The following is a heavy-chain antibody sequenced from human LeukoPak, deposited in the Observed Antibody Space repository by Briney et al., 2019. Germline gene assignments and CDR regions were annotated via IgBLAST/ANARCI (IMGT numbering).Heavy chain of an antibody. Sequence: AGSLSLSCAAYGVSLSSHGMHWVRQAPGKGLEWVAVIWYDGTNKYHAAPAKGRFSISRQNTKNVLYLEMNSLRGEDVAVCYCARAGNNYDLSVFSALDWWGQRRLVSVSS. CDR2: IWYDGTNK. CDR1: GVSLSSHG. CDR3: ARAGNNYDLSVFSALDW. V-gene: IGHV3-33*01. J-gene: IGHJ1*01. D-gene: IGHD3-16*01.